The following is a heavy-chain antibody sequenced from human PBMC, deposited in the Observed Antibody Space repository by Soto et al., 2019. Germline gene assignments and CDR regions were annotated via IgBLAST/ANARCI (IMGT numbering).Heavy chain of an antibody. CDR3: AREYVVRGTIIRYFHY. D-gene: IGHD3-10*01. CDR1: GGSISSSNW. V-gene: IGHV4-4*02. CDR2: IYHSGST. Sequence: QVQLQESGPGLVKPSGTLSLTCAVSGGSISSSNWWRWVRQPPGKGLEWIGKIYHSGSTNYNPSPKSRVTISLYKSKNQLPLRLSSVTDPETAVYYCAREYVVRGTIIRYFHYWGQRTRVTVS. J-gene: IGHJ4*02.